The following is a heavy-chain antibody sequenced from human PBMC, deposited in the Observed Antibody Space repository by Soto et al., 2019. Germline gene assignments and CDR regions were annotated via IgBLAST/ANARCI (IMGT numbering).Heavy chain of an antibody. V-gene: IGHV1-18*04. CDR2: ISAYNGNT. Sequence: QVQLVQSGAEVKKPGASVKVSCKASGYTCTSYGSSWVRQSPGQGLEWMGWISAYNGNTNYAQKLQGRVTMTTDTSTSTAYRELRSLRSEGTAVYYSARGVGGATPADSFDISGQGTMVTVSS. CDR1: GYTCTSYG. D-gene: IGHD1-26*01. CDR3: ARGVGGATPADSFDI. J-gene: IGHJ3*02.